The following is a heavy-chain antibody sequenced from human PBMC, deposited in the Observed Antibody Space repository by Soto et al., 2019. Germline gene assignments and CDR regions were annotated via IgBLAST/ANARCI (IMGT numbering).Heavy chain of an antibody. J-gene: IGHJ5*02. D-gene: IGHD3-22*01. CDR1: GFTFSDYY. CDR2: ISDSASTM. V-gene: IGHV3-11*01. CDR3: ARDTAFISSGLFNP. Sequence: GGSLRLSCAASGFTFSDYYMSWIRQAPGKGLEWISHISDSASTMYYADSVKGRFTISRDNARKSLFLHMNSLRAEDTAVYYCARDTAFISSGLFNPWGQGTLVTVSS.